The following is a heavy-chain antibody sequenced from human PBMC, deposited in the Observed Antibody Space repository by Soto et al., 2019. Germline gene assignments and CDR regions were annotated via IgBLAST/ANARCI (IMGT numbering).Heavy chain of an antibody. CDR2: IYYSGST. Sequence: SETLSLTCTVSGGSISSYYWSWIRQPPGKGLEWIGYIYYSGSTNYNPSLKSRVTISVDTSKNQFSLKLSSVTAADTAVYYCARVPNSSSGYGGFDYWGQGTLVTVSS. D-gene: IGHD6-13*01. V-gene: IGHV4-59*01. CDR1: GGSISSYY. J-gene: IGHJ4*02. CDR3: ARVPNSSSGYGGFDY.